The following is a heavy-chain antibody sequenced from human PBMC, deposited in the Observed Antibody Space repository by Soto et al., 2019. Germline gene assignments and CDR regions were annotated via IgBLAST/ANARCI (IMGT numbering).Heavy chain of an antibody. CDR1: GYTLTGYY. CDR2: INPNSGGT. J-gene: IGHJ6*02. V-gene: IGHV1-2*04. CDR3: ARDHRGSYSYYYYGMDV. Sequence: GASVKVSCKASGYTLTGYYMHWVRQAPGQGLEWMGWINPNSGGTNYAQKFQGWVTMTRDTSISTAYMELSRLRSDDTAVYYCARDHRGSYSYYYYGMDVWGQGTTVTVSS. D-gene: IGHD1-26*01.